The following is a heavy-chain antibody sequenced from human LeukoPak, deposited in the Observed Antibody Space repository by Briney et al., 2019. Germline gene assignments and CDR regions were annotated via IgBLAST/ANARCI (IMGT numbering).Heavy chain of an antibody. CDR1: GFTYSRYW. CDR3: ATSYGDYLFDY. CDR2: IKQDGSDK. Sequence: PGGYLRLYCAASGFTYSRYWMSWVRQAPGQGLEWVANIKQDGSDKYYVDSVKGRFTISRDNAKNSLYLQMNSLRAEDTAVYYCATSYGDYLFDYWGQGTLVTVSS. J-gene: IGHJ4*02. D-gene: IGHD4-17*01. V-gene: IGHV3-7*02.